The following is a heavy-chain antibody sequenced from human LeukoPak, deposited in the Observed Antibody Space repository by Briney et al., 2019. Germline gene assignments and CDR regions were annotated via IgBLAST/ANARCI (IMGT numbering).Heavy chain of an antibody. Sequence: GASVKVSCKASGYTFNDYYIHWVRQAPGQGLEWMGWINPNSGGTNYAQKFQGRVTMTRDTSISTAYMELSRLRSDDTAVYYCARMYYYGSRNFDYWGQGTLVTVSS. J-gene: IGHJ4*02. CDR1: GYTFNDYY. V-gene: IGHV1-2*02. CDR3: ARMYYYGSRNFDY. D-gene: IGHD3-10*01. CDR2: INPNSGGT.